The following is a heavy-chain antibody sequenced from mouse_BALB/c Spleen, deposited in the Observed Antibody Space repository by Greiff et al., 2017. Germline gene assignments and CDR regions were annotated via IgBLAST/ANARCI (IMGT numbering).Heavy chain of an antibody. CDR3: TRMITGFDY. CDR1: GFTFSNYW. Sequence: EVKLMESGGGLVQPGGSMKLSCVASGFTFSNYWMNWVRQSPEKGLEWVAEIRLKSNNYATHYAESVKGRFTISRDDSKSSVYLQMNNLRAEDTGIYYCTRMITGFDYWGQGTTLTVSS. J-gene: IGHJ2*01. CDR2: IRLKSNNYAT. V-gene: IGHV6-6*02. D-gene: IGHD2-4*01.